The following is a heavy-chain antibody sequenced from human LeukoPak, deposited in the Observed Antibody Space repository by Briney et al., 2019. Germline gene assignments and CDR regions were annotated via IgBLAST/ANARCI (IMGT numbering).Heavy chain of an antibody. V-gene: IGHV4-34*01. CDR1: GGSFSGYY. D-gene: IGHD3-10*01. CDR2: INHSGST. J-gene: IGHJ6*02. CDR3: ARGRWYYYGSGSYYNYYYGMDV. Sequence: SETLSLTCAVSGGSFSGYYWSWIRQPPGKGLEWIGEINHSGSTNYNPSLKSRVTISVDTSKNQFSLKLSSVTAADTAVYYCARGRWYYYGSGSYYNYYYGMDVWGQGTTVTVSS.